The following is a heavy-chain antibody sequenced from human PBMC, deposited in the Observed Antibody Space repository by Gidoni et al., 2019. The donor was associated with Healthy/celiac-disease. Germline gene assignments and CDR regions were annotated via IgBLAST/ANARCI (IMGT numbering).Heavy chain of an antibody. D-gene: IGHD2-2*01. CDR3: ARGRKTKIVVVPAAMGGFDP. CDR2: MNPNSGNT. CDR1: GYTFPSYD. V-gene: IGHV1-8*01. J-gene: IGHJ5*02. Sequence: QVQLVQSGAEVKKPGASVKVSCTASGYTFPSYDINWVRQATGQGLEWMGWMNPNSGNTGYEQKFQGRVTMTRNTSISTAYMELSSLRSEDTAVYYGARGRKTKIVVVPAAMGGFDPWGQGTLVTVSS.